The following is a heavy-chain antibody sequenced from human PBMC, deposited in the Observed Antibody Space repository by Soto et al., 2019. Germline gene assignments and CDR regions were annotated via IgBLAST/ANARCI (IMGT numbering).Heavy chain of an antibody. V-gene: IGHV3-53*04. CDR2: IYTAGST. D-gene: IGHD3-10*01. CDR1: GFTVSSRY. J-gene: IGHJ6*02. CDR3: ARDTDITLVRGKTGGMDV. Sequence: EVQLVESGGGLVQPGGSLRLSCAASGFTVSSRYMTWVRQAPGKGLEWVSVIYTAGSTYYADSVEGRFTISRHTSKNTVYLQMTNLRAEDTAVYYCARDTDITLVRGKTGGMDVWGQGTTVTVSS.